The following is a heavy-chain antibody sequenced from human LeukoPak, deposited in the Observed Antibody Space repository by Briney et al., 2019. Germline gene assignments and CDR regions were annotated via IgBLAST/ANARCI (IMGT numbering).Heavy chain of an antibody. Sequence: PSGTLSLTCTVSGGSISSYYWTWIREPPGKGLEWIGYIYYSGSTNYNPSLKSRVTISVDTSKNQFSLKLSSVTAADTAVYYCARPRYYDSSTHAFDIWGQGTMVTVSS. CDR3: ARPRYYDSSTHAFDI. V-gene: IGHV4-59*08. CDR2: IYYSGST. CDR1: GGSISSYY. D-gene: IGHD3-22*01. J-gene: IGHJ3*02.